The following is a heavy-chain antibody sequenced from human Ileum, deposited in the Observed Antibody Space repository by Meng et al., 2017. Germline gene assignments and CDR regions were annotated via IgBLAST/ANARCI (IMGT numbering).Heavy chain of an antibody. CDR2: INHSGST. Sequence: QVQLQQGGAGLLKPSETLSLTCAVYGGSFSGYYWSWIRQPPGKGLEWIGEINHSGSTNYNPSLKRRVTISVDTSKNQFSLKLSSVTAADTAVYYCSRTSYYDNSGYYPGWGQGTLVTVSS. CDR1: GGSFSGYY. D-gene: IGHD3-22*01. CDR3: SRTSYYDNSGYYPG. V-gene: IGHV4-34*01. J-gene: IGHJ4*02.